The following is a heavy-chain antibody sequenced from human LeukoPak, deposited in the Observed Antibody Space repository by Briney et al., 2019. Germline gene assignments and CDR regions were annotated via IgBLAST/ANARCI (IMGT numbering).Heavy chain of an antibody. J-gene: IGHJ4*02. CDR2: IIPIFGTA. V-gene: IGHV1-69*01. CDR3: ATSFQYSSYYFDY. CDR1: GGTFSSYA. Sequence: GSSVKVSCKASGGTFSSYAISWVRQAPGQGLEWMGGIIPIFGTANYAQKFQGRVTITADESTSTAYMELSSLRSDDTAVYYCATSFQYSSYYFDYWGQGTLVTVSS. D-gene: IGHD6-6*01.